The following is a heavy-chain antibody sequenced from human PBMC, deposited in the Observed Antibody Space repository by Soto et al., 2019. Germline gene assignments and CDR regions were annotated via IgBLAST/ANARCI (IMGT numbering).Heavy chain of an antibody. D-gene: IGHD4-17*01. CDR3: ARESGRPYSDYLRYNWFDP. Sequence: QVQLVESGGGVVQPGRSLRLSCAASGFVFSSYAMHWVRQAPGKGLEWVTAISYDGSIKYYADSVKGRLTISRDNSKSTLYIQINSLRDEDTAVYYCARESGRPYSDYLRYNWFDPWGQGALVTVSS. J-gene: IGHJ5*02. V-gene: IGHV3-30-3*01. CDR1: GFVFSSYA. CDR2: ISYDGSIK.